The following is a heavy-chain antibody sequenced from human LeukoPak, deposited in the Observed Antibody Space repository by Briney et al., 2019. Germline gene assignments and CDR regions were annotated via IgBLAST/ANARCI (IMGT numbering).Heavy chain of an antibody. V-gene: IGHV1-18*01. D-gene: IGHD2-15*01. CDR1: GYTFTSYG. Sequence: EASVKVSCKASGYTFTSYGISWVRQAPGQGLEGMGWIGAYKGNTKYVQRLQGRVTMTINTSTDTAYMELRGLRSDDTAVYYCARDAPTPRLTPDYWGQGSLVTVSS. J-gene: IGHJ4*02. CDR3: ARDAPTPRLTPDY. CDR2: IGAYKGNT.